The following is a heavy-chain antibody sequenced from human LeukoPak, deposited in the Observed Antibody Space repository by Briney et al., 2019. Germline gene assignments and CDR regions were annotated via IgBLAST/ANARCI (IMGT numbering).Heavy chain of an antibody. J-gene: IGHJ4*02. CDR3: AKHSRGSFRGASAFDY. V-gene: IGHV3-30*04. CDR1: GFIFSNYA. Sequence: GGSLRLSCTASGFIFSNYAMHWVRQAPGKGLEWVAVIFYDGSNKYYADSVKGRFTISRDNSKNTLYLQMNSLRAEDTAAYYYAKHSRGSFRGASAFDYWGQGTVVTVSS. D-gene: IGHD1-26*01. CDR2: IFYDGSNK.